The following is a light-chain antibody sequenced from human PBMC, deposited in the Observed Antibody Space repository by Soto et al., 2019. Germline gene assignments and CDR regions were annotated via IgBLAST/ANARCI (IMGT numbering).Light chain of an antibody. CDR1: QSVSRN. CDR2: GAS. CDR3: QQYTTWPPLP. J-gene: IGKJ4*01. V-gene: IGKV3-15*01. Sequence: EIVMTQSPATLSVSPGERATLSCRASQSVSRNLAWYQQKPGQAPRLLIYGASARATGIPARVSGSGSGTDFSLTISSLHSEDFAVYYCQQYTTWPPLPFGGGKKVAIK.